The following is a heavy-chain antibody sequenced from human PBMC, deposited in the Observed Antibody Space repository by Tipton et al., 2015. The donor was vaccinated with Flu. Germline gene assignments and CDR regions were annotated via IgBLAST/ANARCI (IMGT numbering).Heavy chain of an antibody. J-gene: IGHJ3*02. V-gene: IGHV4-38-2*01. CDR2: ICHSGNT. CDR3: ARNGFDI. Sequence: TLSLTCSVSGDSIGSGYCWGWVRQPPGKGLDWIGNICHSGNTYYNPSLKSRITISVDRSKNQFSLKLRSVTAADTAVYFCARNGFDIWGPGTMVTVSS. CDR1: GDSIGSGYC.